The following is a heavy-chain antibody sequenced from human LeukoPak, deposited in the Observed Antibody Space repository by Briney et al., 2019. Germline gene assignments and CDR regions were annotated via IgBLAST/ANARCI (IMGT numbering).Heavy chain of an antibody. CDR2: ISSSGGST. V-gene: IGHV3-23*01. D-gene: IGHD6-13*01. Sequence: GGSLRLSCAASGFTVSSNYMSWVRQSPGKGLEWVSTISSSGGSTYYADSVKGRFTISRDNSKNTLYLQMNSLRAEDTAVYYCAKARVGEAGASDYWGQGTLVTVFS. CDR3: AKARVGEAGASDY. CDR1: GFTVSSNY. J-gene: IGHJ4*02.